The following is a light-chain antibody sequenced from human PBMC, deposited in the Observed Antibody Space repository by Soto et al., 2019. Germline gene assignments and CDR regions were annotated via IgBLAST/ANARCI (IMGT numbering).Light chain of an antibody. CDR2: SNN. CDR3: ATWDDSLNGHVV. V-gene: IGLV1-44*01. CDR1: RSNIGSNT. Sequence: QSVLTQPPSESGTPGQRVTISCSGSRSNIGSNTVNWYQQVPGTAPKFLIYSNNQRPSGVPKRFSGSKSGTSASLAISGLQSEDEADYYCATWDDSLNGHVVFGGGTKLNVL. J-gene: IGLJ2*01.